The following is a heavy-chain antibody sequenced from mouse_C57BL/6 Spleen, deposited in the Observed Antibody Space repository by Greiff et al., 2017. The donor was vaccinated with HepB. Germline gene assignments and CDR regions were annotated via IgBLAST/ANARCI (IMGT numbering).Heavy chain of an antibody. Sequence: VQLQQPGAELVKPGASVKLSCKASGYTFTSYWMHWVKQRPGQGLEWIGRIHPNSGSTNYNEKFKGKATLTVDKSSSTTYMQLSSLTAEDSAVYDCARRGYYAMDYWGQGTSVTVSS. V-gene: IGHV1-64*01. CDR2: IHPNSGST. J-gene: IGHJ4*01. CDR3: ARRGYYAMDY. CDR1: GYTFTSYW.